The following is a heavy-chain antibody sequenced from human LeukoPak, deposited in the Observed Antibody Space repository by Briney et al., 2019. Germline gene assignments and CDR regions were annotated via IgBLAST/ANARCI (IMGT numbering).Heavy chain of an antibody. CDR1: GFTFSSYS. V-gene: IGHV3-21*01. CDR2: ISSSNSYV. D-gene: IGHD1-14*01. CDR3: ARGSGVEAAVDF. Sequence: GGSLRLSCAASGFTFSSYSMNWFRQAPGKGLECVSSISSSNSYVYYADSVKGRFTISRDNAKNSLYLQMNSLRAEDTAVYDCARGSGVEAAVDFWGQGTLVTVSS. J-gene: IGHJ4*02.